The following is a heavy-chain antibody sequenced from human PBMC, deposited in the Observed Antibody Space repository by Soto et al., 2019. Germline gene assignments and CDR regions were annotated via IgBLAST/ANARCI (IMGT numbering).Heavy chain of an antibody. CDR2: ISAYNGNT. CDR1: GYTFTSYG. D-gene: IGHD3-22*01. V-gene: IGHV1-18*04. CDR3: ARALALAYYYDSSGYLNWFDP. Sequence: ASVKVSCKASGYTFTSYGISWVRQAPGQGLEWMGWISAYNGNTNCAQKLQGRVTMTTDTSTSTAYMELRSLRSDDTAVYYCARALALAYYYDSSGYLNWFDPWGQGTLVTVSS. J-gene: IGHJ5*02.